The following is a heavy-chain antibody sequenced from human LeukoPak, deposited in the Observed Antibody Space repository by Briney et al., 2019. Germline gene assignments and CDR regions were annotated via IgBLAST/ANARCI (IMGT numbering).Heavy chain of an antibody. D-gene: IGHD1-26*01. V-gene: IGHV1-18*01. CDR1: GYTFSSYG. Sequence: ASVEVSCKASGYTFSSYGINWVRQAPGEGLEWMGWISAYNGDTIYAQKFQGRVTMTADTSTNTAYMDLRSLRSDDTAVYYCARASGHYYYYYMDVWAKGTTVTISS. CDR2: ISAYNGDT. J-gene: IGHJ6*03. CDR3: ARASGHYYYYYMDV.